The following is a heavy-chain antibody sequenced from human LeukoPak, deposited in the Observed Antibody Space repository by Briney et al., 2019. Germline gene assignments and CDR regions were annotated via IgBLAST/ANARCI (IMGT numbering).Heavy chain of an antibody. V-gene: IGHV4-39*01. Sequence: SETLSLTCTVSGGSVTVSDYYWDWIRQPPGKGLEWIGSIYYSGSTYYNPSLKSRVTLFVDTSKNQFSLKLSSVTAADTSVYYCARRRGSSWYFGYCGHGTLVTVSS. CDR2: IYYSGST. CDR1: GGSVTVSDYY. CDR3: ARRRGSSWYFGY. J-gene: IGHJ4*01. D-gene: IGHD6-13*01.